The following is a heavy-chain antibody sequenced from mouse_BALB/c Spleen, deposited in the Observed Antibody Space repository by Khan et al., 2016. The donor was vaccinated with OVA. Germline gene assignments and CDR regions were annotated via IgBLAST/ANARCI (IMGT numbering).Heavy chain of an antibody. V-gene: IGHV9-3-1*01. Sequence: QIQLVQSGPELKKPGETVKISCKASGYTLTDYGMNWVKQAPGKGLKWMGWINTYTGAATYADDFKGRFALSLETSANTAYLQINNLKTEDTATYFCSGSNGNYWFAYWGQGTLVTVSA. CDR2: INTYTGAA. D-gene: IGHD2-1*01. J-gene: IGHJ3*01. CDR1: GYTLTDYG. CDR3: SGSNGNYWFAY.